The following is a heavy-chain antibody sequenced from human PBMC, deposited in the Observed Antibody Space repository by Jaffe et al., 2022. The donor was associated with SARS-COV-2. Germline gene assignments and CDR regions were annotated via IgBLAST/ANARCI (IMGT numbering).Heavy chain of an antibody. D-gene: IGHD2-15*01. V-gene: IGHV4-61*02. CDR3: AREPRGDIVVVGDGDYYYYGMDV. Sequence: QVQLQESGPGLVKPSQTLSLTCTVSGGSISSGSYYWSWIRQPAGKGLEWIGRIYTSGSTNYNPSLKSRVTISVDTSKNQFSLKLSSVTAADTAVYYCAREPRGDIVVVGDGDYYYYGMDVWGQGTTVTVSS. J-gene: IGHJ6*02. CDR2: IYTSGST. CDR1: GGSISSGSYY.